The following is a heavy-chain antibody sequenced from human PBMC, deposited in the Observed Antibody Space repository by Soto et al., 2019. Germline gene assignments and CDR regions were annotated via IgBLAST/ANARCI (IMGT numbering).Heavy chain of an antibody. CDR2: FDPEDGET. CDR3: ATVYCSGGSCLSSYGMDV. CDR1: GYTLTELS. V-gene: IGHV1-24*01. J-gene: IGHJ6*02. Sequence: ASVKVSCKVSGYTLTELSMHWVRQAPGKGLEWMGGFDPEDGETIYAQKFQGRVTMTEDTSTDTAYMELSSLRPEDTAVYYCATVYCSGGSCLSSYGMDVWGQGTTVTVSS. D-gene: IGHD2-15*01.